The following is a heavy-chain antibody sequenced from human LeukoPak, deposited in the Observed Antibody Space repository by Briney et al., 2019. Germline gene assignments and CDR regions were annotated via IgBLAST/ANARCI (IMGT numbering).Heavy chain of an antibody. D-gene: IGHD3-22*01. J-gene: IGHJ4*02. V-gene: IGHV3-53*01. CDR1: GFTVSSNY. Sequence: GGSLRLSCAASGFTVSSNYMSWVRQAPGKGLEWVSVIYSGGSTYYADSVKGRFTISRDNSKNTLYLQMNSLRAEDTAVYYCASGDDSSGYSYYFDYWGQGTLVTVSS. CDR2: IYSGGST. CDR3: ASGDDSSGYSYYFDY.